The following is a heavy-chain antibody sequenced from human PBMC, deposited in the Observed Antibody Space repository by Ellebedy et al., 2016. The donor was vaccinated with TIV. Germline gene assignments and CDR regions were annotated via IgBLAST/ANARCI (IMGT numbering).Heavy chain of an antibody. CDR1: GGTFNNHA. D-gene: IGHD2-2*01. CDR3: ARVSCSGTDCPSPTYYYYMDV. CDR2: IIPMFGTA. V-gene: IGHV1-69*13. J-gene: IGHJ6*03. Sequence: ASVKVSCXAPGGTFNNHAISWVRQAPGQGLEWMGEIIPMFGTANYAQKFQDRVTITADESTSTAYMEMSSLRSDDTAMYYYARVSCSGTDCPSPTYYYYMDVWGKGTTVSVSS.